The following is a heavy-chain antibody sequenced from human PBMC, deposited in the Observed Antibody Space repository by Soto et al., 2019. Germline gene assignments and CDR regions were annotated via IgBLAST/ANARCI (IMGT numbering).Heavy chain of an antibody. D-gene: IGHD3-22*01. CDR1: GDSVSGNSAA. V-gene: IGHV6-1*01. J-gene: IGHJ4*02. Sequence: SQTLSLTCAISGDSVSGNSAAWNWIRQSPSRGLEWLGRTYYRSRWYNDYAVSVKSRITVTPDTSKNQFSLHLNSVTPEDTAVYYCDSEFPSYESSDSSLEYWGQGALVTVSS. CDR2: TYYRSRWYN. CDR3: DSEFPSYESSDSSLEY.